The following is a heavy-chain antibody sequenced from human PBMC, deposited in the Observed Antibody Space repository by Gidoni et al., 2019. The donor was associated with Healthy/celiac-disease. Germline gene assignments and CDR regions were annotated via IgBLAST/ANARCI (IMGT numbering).Heavy chain of an antibody. Sequence: EVQLVESGGGLVKPGGSLRLSCAASGFPFSSYSMNWVRQAPGKGLEWVSSISSSSSYIYYADSVKGRFTISRDNAKNSLYLQMNSLRAEDTAVYYCARAGIGAAGTGGNDYWGQGTLVTVSS. CDR3: ARAGIGAAGTGGNDY. J-gene: IGHJ4*02. CDR2: ISSSSSYI. CDR1: GFPFSSYS. V-gene: IGHV3-21*01. D-gene: IGHD6-13*01.